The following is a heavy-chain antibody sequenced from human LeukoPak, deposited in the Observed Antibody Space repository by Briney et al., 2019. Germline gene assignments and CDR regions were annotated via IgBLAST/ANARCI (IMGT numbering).Heavy chain of an antibody. D-gene: IGHD3-16*02. CDR2: IYYSGST. V-gene: IGHV4-59*01. CDR1: GGSISSYY. CDR3: ARVGDYVWGSYREVVWFDY. Sequence: SETLSLTCTVSGGSISSYYWSWIRQPPGKGLEWIGYIYYSGSTNYNRSLKSRVTISVDTSKNQFSLKLSSVTAADTAVDYYARVGDYVWGSYREVVWFDYWGQGTLVTVSS. J-gene: IGHJ4*02.